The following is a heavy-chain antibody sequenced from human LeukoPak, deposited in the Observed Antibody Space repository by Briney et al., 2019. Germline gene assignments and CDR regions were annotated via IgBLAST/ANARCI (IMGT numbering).Heavy chain of an antibody. CDR2: IYDSGST. CDR1: GGSISSYY. CDR3: ARVGGTNYYYYGMDV. Sequence: SETLSLTCTVSGGSISSYYWSWIRQPPGKGLEWMGYIYDSGSTNYNPSLKSRVTISVDTSKNQFSLRLSSVTAADTAVYYCARVGGTNYYYYGMDVWGQGTTVTVSS. V-gene: IGHV4-59*01. D-gene: IGHD1-1*01. J-gene: IGHJ6*02.